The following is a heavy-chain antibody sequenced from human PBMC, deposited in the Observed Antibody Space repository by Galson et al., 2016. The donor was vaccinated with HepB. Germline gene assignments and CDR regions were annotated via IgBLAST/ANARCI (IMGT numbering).Heavy chain of an antibody. Sequence: SETLSLTCTVSGGSITTRHHYWGWIRQSPGKGLEWIGSIYYSGSTYYNPSLKSRVTISVDTSKNQFSPKMSSVTAADTAVYYCANDYSTSPYLGYNWFDPWGQGTLVTVYS. D-gene: IGHD2-2*01. CDR1: GGSITTRHHY. J-gene: IGHJ5*02. CDR2: IYYSGST. V-gene: IGHV4-39*01. CDR3: ANDYSTSPYLGYNWFDP.